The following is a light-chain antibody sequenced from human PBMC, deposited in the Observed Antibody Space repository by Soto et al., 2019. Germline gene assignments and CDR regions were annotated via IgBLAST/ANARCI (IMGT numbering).Light chain of an antibody. CDR2: AAS. V-gene: IGKV1-27*01. CDR3: QKYSSVPV. CDR1: QGIRNF. J-gene: IGKJ3*01. Sequence: DIQMTQSPTSLSASVGDRVTITCRASQGIRNFVAWYQQKPGKATKLLIYAASTLQSGVPSRFSGSGSGTDFTLTINSLQPEHFATYSCQKYSSVPVFGPGTKVEIK.